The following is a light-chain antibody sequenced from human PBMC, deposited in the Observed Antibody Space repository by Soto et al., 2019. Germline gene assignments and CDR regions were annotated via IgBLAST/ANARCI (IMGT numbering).Light chain of an antibody. V-gene: IGKV1-33*01. CDR3: QQYDDLPYT. J-gene: IGKJ2*01. Sequence: DIQMTQSPSSLSASVGDRVIITCQASQDITNYLNWYQQKPGKAPKLLIYDASNLETGVPSRFSGSGSGTDFSFSISNLQPEDFATYYCQQYDDLPYTFGQGTKVQIK. CDR2: DAS. CDR1: QDITNY.